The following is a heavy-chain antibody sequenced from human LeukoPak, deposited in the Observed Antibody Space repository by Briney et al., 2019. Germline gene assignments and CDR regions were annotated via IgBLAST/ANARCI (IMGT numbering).Heavy chain of an antibody. Sequence: GASVKVSCKASGYTFTSYGISWVRQAPGQGLEWMGWISAYNGNTNYAQKLQGRVTMTTDTSTSTAYTELRSLRSDDTAVYYCARAYCSGGSCYPFDYWGQGTLVTVSS. CDR3: ARAYCSGGSCYPFDY. D-gene: IGHD2-15*01. V-gene: IGHV1-18*01. J-gene: IGHJ4*02. CDR1: GYTFTSYG. CDR2: ISAYNGNT.